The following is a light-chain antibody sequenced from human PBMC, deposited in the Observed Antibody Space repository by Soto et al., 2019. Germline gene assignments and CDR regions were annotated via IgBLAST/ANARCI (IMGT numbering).Light chain of an antibody. CDR1: QTISSN. CDR3: QQYNNWPRA. CDR2: GSS. Sequence: EILMTQSPATLSLSPGERVTLSCRASQTISSNLAWYQQKPGQAPRLPIYGSSIRATGIPARFSGSRSGTEFTLSISSLQSEDLAVYYCQQYNNWPRAFGQGTKV. J-gene: IGKJ1*01. V-gene: IGKV3-15*01.